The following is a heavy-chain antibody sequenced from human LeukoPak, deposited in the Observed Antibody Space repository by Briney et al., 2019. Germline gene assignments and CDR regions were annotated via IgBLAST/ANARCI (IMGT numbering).Heavy chain of an antibody. V-gene: IGHV4-59*01. CDR2: IYYSGST. CDR3: ARSFLGDWYFDL. CDR1: GGSISSYY. J-gene: IGHJ2*01. Sequence: SETLSLTCTVSGGSISSYYWRWIRQPPGMGLEWIGYIYYSGSTNYNPSLKNRVTISVDTSKDQFSLRLTSVTAADTAMYYCARSFLGDWYFDLWGRGTLVTVSS. D-gene: IGHD1-26*01.